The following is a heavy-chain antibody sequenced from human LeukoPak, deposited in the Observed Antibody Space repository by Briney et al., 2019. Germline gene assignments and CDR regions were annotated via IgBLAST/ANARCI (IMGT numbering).Heavy chain of an antibody. J-gene: IGHJ4*02. V-gene: IGHV5-10-1*01. CDR3: ARDSSGWKFDY. CDR1: GYSFTSYW. CDR2: IDPTDSYT. D-gene: IGHD6-19*01. Sequence: GEALRISCRGSGYSFTSYWISWGRRMPGKGVEWMGRIDPTDSYTNYSPSFQGHVTISADKSISTAYLQWSSLKASDTAMYYCARDSSGWKFDYWGQGTLVTVSS.